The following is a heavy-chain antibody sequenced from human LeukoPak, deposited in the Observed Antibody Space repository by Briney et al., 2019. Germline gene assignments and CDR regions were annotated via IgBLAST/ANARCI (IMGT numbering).Heavy chain of an antibody. CDR3: ARKRRLGHYYYMDV. CDR2: IYTSGST. V-gene: IGHV4-61*02. D-gene: IGHD6-19*01. J-gene: IGHJ6*03. CDR1: GGSISSGSYY. Sequence: SETLSLTCTVSGGSISSGSYYWSWIRQPAGKGLEWIGRIYTSGSTNYNPSLKSRVTISVDTSKNQFSLKLSSVTAADTAVYCCARKRRLGHYYYMDVWGKGTTVTISS.